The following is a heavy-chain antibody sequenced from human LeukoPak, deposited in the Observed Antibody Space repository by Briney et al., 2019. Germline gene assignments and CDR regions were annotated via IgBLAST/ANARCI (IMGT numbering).Heavy chain of an antibody. Sequence: ASVKVSCKASGYTFTSYAMHWVRQAPGQRLEWMGWINAGNGNTKYSQKFQGRVTITRDTSAGTAYMELSSLRSEDTAVYYCARGSRSNWNDLGWFDPWGQGTLVTVSS. D-gene: IGHD1-1*01. CDR3: ARGSRSNWNDLGWFDP. J-gene: IGHJ5*02. CDR2: INAGNGNT. CDR1: GYTFTSYA. V-gene: IGHV1-3*01.